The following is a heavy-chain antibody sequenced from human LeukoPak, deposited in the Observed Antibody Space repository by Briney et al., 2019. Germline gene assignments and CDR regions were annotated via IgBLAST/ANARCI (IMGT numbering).Heavy chain of an antibody. J-gene: IGHJ6*04. CDR3: AELGITMIGGV. V-gene: IGHV3-48*04. D-gene: IGHD3-10*02. CDR1: GFTFSSYW. CDR2: ISSIGSTI. Sequence: GGSLRLSCAASGFTFSSYWMNWVRQAAGKWMEWVSYISSIGSTIYYADSVKGRFTTSRDNAKNSLYLQMTRQRAKDTAVTYCAELGITMIGGVWGKGTTVTISS.